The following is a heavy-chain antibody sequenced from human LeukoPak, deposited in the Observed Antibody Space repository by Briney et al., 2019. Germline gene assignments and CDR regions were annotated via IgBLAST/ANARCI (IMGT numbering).Heavy chain of an antibody. V-gene: IGHV3-48*03. CDR2: ISSSGCTI. D-gene: IGHD3-10*01. J-gene: IGHJ4*02. Sequence: GGSVRLSCAASGFTFSSYEMNWVRQAPGKGLEWVSYISSSGCTIYYADSVKGRFTISRDNAKNSLYLPMNSLRAEDTAVYYCARKMVQGVIRISYFDYWGQGTLVTVSS. CDR1: GFTFSSYE. CDR3: ARKMVQGVIRISYFDY.